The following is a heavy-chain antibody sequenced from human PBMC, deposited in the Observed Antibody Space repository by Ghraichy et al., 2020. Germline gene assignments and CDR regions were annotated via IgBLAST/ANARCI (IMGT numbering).Heavy chain of an antibody. CDR3: ARGADYGGRLDS. Sequence: SQTLSLTCTVSGGSINSGNYCWTWIRQPPGKGLEWIGYIYYSGSTYYNASLKSRVTISIDTSKNQFSLNVTSVTAADTAVYYCARGADYGGRLDSWGQGTLVTVSS. D-gene: IGHD4-23*01. CDR1: GGSINSGNYC. V-gene: IGHV4-30-4*01. CDR2: IYYSGST. J-gene: IGHJ4*02.